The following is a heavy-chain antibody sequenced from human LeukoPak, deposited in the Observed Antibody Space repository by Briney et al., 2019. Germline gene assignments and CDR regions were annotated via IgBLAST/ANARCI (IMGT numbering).Heavy chain of an antibody. J-gene: IGHJ4*02. CDR1: GFTFSSYW. D-gene: IGHD6-13*01. CDR2: IKQDGSEK. Sequence: GGSLRLSCAASGFTFSSYWMSWFRQAPGKGLEWVANIKQDGSEKYYVHSVKGRFTISRDNAKNSLYLQMNSLRAEDTAVYYCARGTIAAAGYYYFDYWGQGTQVTVSS. CDR3: ARGTIAAAGYYYFDY. V-gene: IGHV3-7*02.